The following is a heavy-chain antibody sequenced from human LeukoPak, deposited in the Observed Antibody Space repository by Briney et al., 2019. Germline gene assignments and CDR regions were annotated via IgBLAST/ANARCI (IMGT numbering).Heavy chain of an antibody. J-gene: IGHJ4*02. CDR2: ISYDGSNK. D-gene: IGHD4-17*01. CDR3: ARDSPYGDYVAFDY. Sequence: GGSLRLSCAASGFTFSSYAMHWVRQAPGKGLEWVAVISYDGSNKYYADSVKGRFTISRGNSKNTLYLQMNSLRAEDTAVYYCARDSPYGDYVAFDYWGQGTLVTVSS. CDR1: GFTFSSYA. V-gene: IGHV3-30-3*01.